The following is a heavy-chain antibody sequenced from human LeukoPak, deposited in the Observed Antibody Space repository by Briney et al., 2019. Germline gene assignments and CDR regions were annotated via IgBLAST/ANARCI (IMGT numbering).Heavy chain of an antibody. CDR2: IYTSGST. D-gene: IGHD4/OR15-4a*01. J-gene: IGHJ4*02. CDR3: ARGVLY. Sequence: SQTLSLNCTVSGDSLSSGRYYWSWIRQPAGKGLEWIGRIYTSGSTNYNPSLKSRVTISVDTSKNQFSLKLSSVTAADTAVYYCARGVLYWGQGTLVTVSS. CDR1: GDSLSSGRYY. V-gene: IGHV4-61*02.